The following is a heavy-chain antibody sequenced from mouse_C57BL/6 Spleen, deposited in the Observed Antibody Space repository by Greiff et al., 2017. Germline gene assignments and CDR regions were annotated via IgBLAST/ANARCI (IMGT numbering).Heavy chain of an antibody. D-gene: IGHD2-4*01. CDR3: SNYDYDGYYFDY. J-gene: IGHJ2*01. CDR1: GYAFSSSW. V-gene: IGHV1-82*01. CDR2: IYPGDGDT. Sequence: QVQLKESGPELVKPGASVKISCKASGYAFSSSWMNWVKQRPGKGLEWIGRIYPGDGDTNYNGKFKGKATPTAQQSSSTAYMQLSSLTSEDSAVYFYSNYDYDGYYFDYWGQGTTLTVSS.